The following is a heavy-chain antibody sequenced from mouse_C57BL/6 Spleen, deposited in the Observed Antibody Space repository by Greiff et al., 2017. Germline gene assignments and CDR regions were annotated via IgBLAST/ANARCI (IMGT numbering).Heavy chain of an antibody. CDR2: IYPSDSET. D-gene: IGHD2-4*01. J-gene: IGHJ2*01. CDR3: AREGLRRGGFDY. CDR1: GYTFTSYW. V-gene: IGHV1-61*01. Sequence: VQLQQPGAELVRPGSSVKLSCKASGYTFTSYWMDWVKQRPGQGLEWIGNIYPSDSETHYNQKFKDKATLTVDKSSSTAYMQLSSLTSEDSAVYYCAREGLRRGGFDYWGQGTTLTVSS.